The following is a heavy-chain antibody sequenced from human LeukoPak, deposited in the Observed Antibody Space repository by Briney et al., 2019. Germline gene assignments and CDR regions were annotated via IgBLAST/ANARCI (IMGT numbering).Heavy chain of an antibody. V-gene: IGHV3-21*01. CDR3: ARDHYDFWSGYPV. D-gene: IGHD3-3*01. J-gene: IGHJ4*02. Sequence: GGSLRLSCAASGFTFSSYWMSWVRQAPGKGLEWVSSISSSSSYIYYADSVKGRFTISRDNAKSSLYLQMNSLRAEDTAVYYCARDHYDFWSGYPVWGQGTLVTVSS. CDR2: ISSSSSYI. CDR1: GFTFSSYW.